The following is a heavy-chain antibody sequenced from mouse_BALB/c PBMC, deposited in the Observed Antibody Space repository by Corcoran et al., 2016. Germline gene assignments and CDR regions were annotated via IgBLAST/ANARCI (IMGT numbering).Heavy chain of an antibody. V-gene: IGHV1-22*01. J-gene: IGHJ4*01. CDR2: INPYNGGT. Sequence: EVQLQQSGPELVKPGASVKMSCKASGYTFTSYVMHWVKQKPGQGLEWIGYINPYNGGTSYNQKFRGKATLTVDKSSSTAYMELRSLTSEDSAVYYCARGGSYAMDYWGQGTSVTVSS. CDR1: GYTFTSYV. CDR3: ARGGSYAMDY.